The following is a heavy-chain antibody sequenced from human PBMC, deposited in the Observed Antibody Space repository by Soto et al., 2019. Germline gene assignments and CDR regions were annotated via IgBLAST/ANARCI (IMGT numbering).Heavy chain of an antibody. CDR2: INPNSGGT. J-gene: IGHJ4*02. CDR3: ARASVRGYSGSGGY. Sequence: ASVKVSCKASGYTFTGYYMHWVRQAPGQGLEWMGWINPNSGGTNYAQKFQGRVTMTRDTSISTAYMELSRLRSDDTTVYYCARASVRGYSGSGGYWGQGTLVTVCS. CDR1: GYTFTGYY. D-gene: IGHD5-12*01. V-gene: IGHV1-2*02.